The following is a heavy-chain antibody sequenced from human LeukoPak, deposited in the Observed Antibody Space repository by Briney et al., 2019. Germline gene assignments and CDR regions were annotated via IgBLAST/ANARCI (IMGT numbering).Heavy chain of an antibody. CDR2: IYSGGST. CDR3: ARDKSGSGYYPYYFDY. D-gene: IGHD3-22*01. V-gene: IGHV3-66*01. CDR1: GFTVSSNY. J-gene: IGHJ4*02. Sequence: GGSLRLSCAASGFTVSSNYMSWVRQAPGKGLEWVSVIYSGGSTCYADSVKGRFTISRDNSKNTLYLQMNSLRAEDTAVYYCARDKSGSGYYPYYFDYWGQGTLVTVSS.